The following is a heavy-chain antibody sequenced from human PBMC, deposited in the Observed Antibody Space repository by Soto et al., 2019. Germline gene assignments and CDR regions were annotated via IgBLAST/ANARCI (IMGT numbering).Heavy chain of an antibody. CDR3: ARSHSSSWWYFDY. D-gene: IGHD6-13*01. J-gene: IGHJ4*02. V-gene: IGHV3-21*01. Sequence: GESLKISCAASGFTFSSYSMNWVRQAPGKGLEWVSSISSSSSYIYYADSVKGRFTISRDNAKNSLYLQMNSLRAEDTAVYYCARSHSSSWWYFDYWGQGTLVTVSS. CDR2: ISSSSSYI. CDR1: GFTFSSYS.